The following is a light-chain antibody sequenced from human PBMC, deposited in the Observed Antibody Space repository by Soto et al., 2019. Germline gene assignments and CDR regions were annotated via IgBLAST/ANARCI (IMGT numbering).Light chain of an antibody. CDR1: QTIFNW. V-gene: IGKV1-5*01. CDR3: QQYNSYPGT. J-gene: IGKJ1*01. CDR2: DAS. Sequence: DIQMTQSPSTLSASVGDRVTITCRASQTIFNWLAWYQRKPGRAPNLLIYDASSFQSGVPSTFSGSGSGTEFTHTISSLQPGDFATYSCQQYNSYPGTFGQGTQVEIK.